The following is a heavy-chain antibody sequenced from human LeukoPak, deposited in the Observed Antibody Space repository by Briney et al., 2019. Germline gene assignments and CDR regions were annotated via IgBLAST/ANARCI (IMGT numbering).Heavy chain of an antibody. V-gene: IGHV3-53*01. Sequence: GGSLRLSCAASGFTFSNNRLSWVRQAPGMGLEWVSTIYSDGNTYYPDSVKGRFTISRDGSKNTLHLQLNSLRTEDTAIYYCVREREGSNSEHWGQGTLVTVSS. J-gene: IGHJ1*01. CDR3: VREREGSNSEH. CDR1: GFTFSNNR. CDR2: IYSDGNT. D-gene: IGHD1-26*01.